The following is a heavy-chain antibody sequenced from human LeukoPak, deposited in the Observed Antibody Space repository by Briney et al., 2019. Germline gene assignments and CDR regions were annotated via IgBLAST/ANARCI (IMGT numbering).Heavy chain of an antibody. V-gene: IGHV3-9*03. D-gene: IGHD3-3*01. Sequence: GGSLRLSCAVSGFTFDDYAMHWVRQVPGKGLEWVSGINWNSGSIGYADSVKGRFTISRDNAKNSLYLQMNSLRAEDMALYYCAKDLNTYYDFWSGSISGNDAFDIWGQGTMVTVSS. CDR2: INWNSGSI. CDR1: GFTFDDYA. J-gene: IGHJ3*02. CDR3: AKDLNTYYDFWSGSISGNDAFDI.